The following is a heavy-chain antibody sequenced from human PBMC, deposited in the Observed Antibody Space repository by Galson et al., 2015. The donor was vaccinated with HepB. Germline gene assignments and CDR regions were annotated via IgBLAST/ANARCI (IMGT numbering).Heavy chain of an antibody. D-gene: IGHD6-13*01. CDR3: ASGKYSSKYYFDY. J-gene: IGHJ4*02. Sequence: SLRLSCAASGFTFSSYRMHWVRQAPGKGLVWVSRINSDGSSTSYADSVKGRLTISRDNAKNTLYLQMNSLRAEDTAVYYCASGKYSSKYYFDYWGQGTLVTVSS. CDR2: INSDGSST. CDR1: GFTFSSYR. V-gene: IGHV3-74*01.